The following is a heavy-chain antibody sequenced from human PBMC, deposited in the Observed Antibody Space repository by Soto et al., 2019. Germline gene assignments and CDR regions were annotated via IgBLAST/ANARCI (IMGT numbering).Heavy chain of an antibody. D-gene: IGHD6-19*01. CDR2: LHYSGST. Sequence: SSETLSLTCTVSGASSSSGDYYWNWIRQSPGKGLEWIGFLHYSGSTFYNPSLKSRISISLDTSSNQSSLKLTSVSAADTAVYFCASSMAVAAAFDYWGQGTLVTVSS. J-gene: IGHJ4*02. CDR1: GASSSSGDYY. CDR3: ASSMAVAAAFDY. V-gene: IGHV4-30-4*01.